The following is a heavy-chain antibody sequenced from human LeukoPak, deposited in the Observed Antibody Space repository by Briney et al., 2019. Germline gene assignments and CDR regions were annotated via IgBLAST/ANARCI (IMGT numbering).Heavy chain of an antibody. V-gene: IGHV3-53*01. Sequence: GGSLRLSCAASGFTVSSNYMSWVRQAPGKGLEWVSVIYSGGSTYYADSVKGRFTISRDNSKNTLYLQMNSLRAEDTAVYYCARETRKYYYYYYMDVWGKGTTVTISS. J-gene: IGHJ6*03. CDR3: ARETRKYYYYYYMDV. CDR1: GFTVSSNY. CDR2: IYSGGST.